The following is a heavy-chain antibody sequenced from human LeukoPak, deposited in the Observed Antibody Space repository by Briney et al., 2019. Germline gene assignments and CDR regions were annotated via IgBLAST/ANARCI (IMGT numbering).Heavy chain of an antibody. CDR3: ARVDDSSGYGAFDI. V-gene: IGHV1-2*02. Sequence: GASVKVSCKASGYTFTSYGISWVRQAPGQGLEWMGWINPNSGGTNYAQKFQGRVTMTRDTSISTAYMELSRLRSDDTAVYYCARVDDSSGYGAFDIWGQGTMVTVSS. J-gene: IGHJ3*02. CDR1: GYTFTSYG. D-gene: IGHD3-22*01. CDR2: INPNSGGT.